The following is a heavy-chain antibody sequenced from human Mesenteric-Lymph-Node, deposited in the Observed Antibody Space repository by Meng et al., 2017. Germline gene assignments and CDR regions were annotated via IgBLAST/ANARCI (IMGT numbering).Heavy chain of an antibody. J-gene: IGHJ6*02. V-gene: IGHV4-30-4*01. CDR2: IYYSGST. Sequence: QVPLQESGPGLVKPSQTLALTCTVSGGSISSGDYYWSWIRQPPGKGLEWIGYIYYSGSTYYNPSLKSRVTISVDTSKNQFSLKLSSVTAADTAVYYCARDGAVAGTLWGMDVWGQGTTVTVSS. D-gene: IGHD6-19*01. CDR1: GGSISSGDYY. CDR3: ARDGAVAGTLWGMDV.